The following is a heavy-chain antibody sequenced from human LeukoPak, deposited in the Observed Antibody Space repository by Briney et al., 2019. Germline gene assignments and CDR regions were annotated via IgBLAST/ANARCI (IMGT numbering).Heavy chain of an antibody. CDR3: ARGRIWSGHYTTWFDP. Sequence: SETLSLTCTVSGGSITTNYWNWIRQPPGKGLEWIGYIYNSESTNYNPSLKSRVTISLDTSKNQFSLKLTSVTAADTAVYYCARGRIWSGHYTTWFDPWGQGTLVTVSS. V-gene: IGHV4-59*01. D-gene: IGHD3-3*01. J-gene: IGHJ5*02. CDR2: IYNSEST. CDR1: GGSITTNY.